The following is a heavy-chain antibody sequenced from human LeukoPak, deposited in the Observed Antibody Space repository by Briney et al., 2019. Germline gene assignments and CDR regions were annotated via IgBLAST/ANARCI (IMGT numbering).Heavy chain of an antibody. CDR1: GDSISSSY. Sequence: SETLSLTCTVSGDSISSSYWSWIRQTPGKGLECIGHTYYSGSTNYNPSLKSRVTISVDTSKNQFSLKLSSVTAADTAVYFCARSAAGLSYGMDVWGQGTTVTVSS. V-gene: IGHV4-59*08. D-gene: IGHD6-13*01. CDR2: TYYSGST. CDR3: ARSAAGLSYGMDV. J-gene: IGHJ6*02.